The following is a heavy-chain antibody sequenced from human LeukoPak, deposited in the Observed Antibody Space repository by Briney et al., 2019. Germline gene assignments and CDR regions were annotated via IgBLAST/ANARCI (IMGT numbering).Heavy chain of an antibody. D-gene: IGHD4-17*01. J-gene: IGHJ4*02. CDR1: GGSISSSSYY. CDR3: ARHRNEYDYGDYQVIDY. Sequence: PSETLSLTCTVSGGSISSSSYYWGWIRQPPGKGLEWIGSIYYSGSTYYNPSLKSRVTISVDTSKNQFSLKLSSMTAADTAVYYCARHRNEYDYGDYQVIDYWGQGTLVTVSS. V-gene: IGHV4-39*01. CDR2: IYYSGST.